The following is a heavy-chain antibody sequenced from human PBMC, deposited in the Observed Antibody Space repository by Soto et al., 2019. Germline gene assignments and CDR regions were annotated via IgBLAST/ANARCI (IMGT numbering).Heavy chain of an antibody. CDR3: ARADDSSGNYYYYGMDV. V-gene: IGHV3-64*02. CDR2: ISSNGGST. Sequence: EVQLVESGEGLVQPGGSLRLSCAASGFTFSSYAMHWVRQAPGKGLEYVSAISSNGGSTYYADSVKGRFTISRDNSKNTLDLQMGSLRAEDMAVYYCARADDSSGNYYYYGMDVWGQGNTVTVSS. D-gene: IGHD3-22*01. J-gene: IGHJ6*02. CDR1: GFTFSSYA.